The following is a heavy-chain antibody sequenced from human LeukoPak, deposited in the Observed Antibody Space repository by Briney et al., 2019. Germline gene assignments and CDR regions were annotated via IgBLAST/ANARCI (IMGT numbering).Heavy chain of an antibody. Sequence: GGSLRLSCAASGFTFSSYAMSWVRQVPGKGLEWVSAISGSGGSTYYADSVKGRFTISRDNSKNTLYLQMNSLRAEDTAVYYCAKVSLWSYYGSGSTEPFDYWGQGTLVTVSS. J-gene: IGHJ4*02. D-gene: IGHD3-10*01. CDR2: ISGSGGST. CDR3: AKVSLWSYYGSGSTEPFDY. V-gene: IGHV3-23*01. CDR1: GFTFSSYA.